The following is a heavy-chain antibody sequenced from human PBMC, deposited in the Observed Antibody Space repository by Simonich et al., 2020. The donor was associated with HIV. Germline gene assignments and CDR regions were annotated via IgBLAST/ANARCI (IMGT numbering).Heavy chain of an antibody. V-gene: IGHV4-34*01. CDR1: GGSFSGYY. CDR2: NNHSGST. CDR3: ARLTAGGLGEYFQH. Sequence: QVQLQQWGAGLLKPSETLSLTCAVYGGSFSGYYWSWIRHPPGKGLEWIGENNHSGSTNYNPSLKSRVTISVDTSKNQFSLKLSSVTAADTAVYYCARLTAGGLGEYFQHWGQGTLVTVSS. J-gene: IGHJ1*01. D-gene: IGHD6-13*01.